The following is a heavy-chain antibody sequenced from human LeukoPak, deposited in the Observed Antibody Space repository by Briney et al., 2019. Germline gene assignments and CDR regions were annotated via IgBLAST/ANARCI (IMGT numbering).Heavy chain of an antibody. V-gene: IGHV4-31*03. CDR1: GGSFSSGAYY. J-gene: IGHJ5*02. D-gene: IGHD3-22*01. Sequence: SETLSLTCTVSGGSFSSGAYYWSWIPQLPGKGLEWIGYIHYSGSPYYNPSLKGRGSISGDTSKNQFSLTLSSVTVADTAVYYCARDSGYDSRGFYYGGFDPWGQGILVTVSS. CDR2: IHYSGSP. CDR3: ARDSGYDSRGFYYGGFDP.